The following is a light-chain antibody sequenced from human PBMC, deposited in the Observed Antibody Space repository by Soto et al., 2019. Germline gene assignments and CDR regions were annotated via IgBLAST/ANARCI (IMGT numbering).Light chain of an antibody. Sequence: AIRMTQSPSSFSASTGDRVTITCRASQGISSYLAWYQQKPGKAPKLLIYAASTLQSGVPSRFRGSGSGTDFTLTISCLQSEDFATYYCQQYYSYLWTFGQGTKVEIK. J-gene: IGKJ1*01. CDR1: QGISSY. CDR3: QQYYSYLWT. CDR2: AAS. V-gene: IGKV1-8*01.